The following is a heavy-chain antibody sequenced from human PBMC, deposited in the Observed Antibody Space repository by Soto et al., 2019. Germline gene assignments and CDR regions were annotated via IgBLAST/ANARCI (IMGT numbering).Heavy chain of an antibody. Sequence: PSESLSLTCDVSGGSIEADNWWSLVRQSPGEGLEWSGDIYHSESALSDSSLNNRLTITIYKSKYQCFVTLPSVTVKTTALYFFACADSVWIAKGFDLWGQGIQVTVSS. CDR3: ACADSVWIAKGFDL. J-gene: IGHJ5*01. D-gene: IGHD2-21*01. V-gene: IGHV4-4*02. CDR2: IYHSESA. CDR1: GGSIEADNW.